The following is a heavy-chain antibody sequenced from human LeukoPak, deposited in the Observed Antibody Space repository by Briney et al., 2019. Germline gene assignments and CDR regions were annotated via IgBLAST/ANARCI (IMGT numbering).Heavy chain of an antibody. Sequence: GGSLRLSCAASGFTFSGSPMHWVRQASGKGLEWVGLITSKPNTYATVYAASVKGRFTISRDDSKNTAYLQMNSLKTEDTAVYYCAGGSGWYSPDYWSQGALVTVSS. J-gene: IGHJ4*02. D-gene: IGHD6-19*01. CDR1: GFTFSGSP. CDR3: AGGSGWYSPDY. CDR2: ITSKPNTYAT. V-gene: IGHV3-73*01.